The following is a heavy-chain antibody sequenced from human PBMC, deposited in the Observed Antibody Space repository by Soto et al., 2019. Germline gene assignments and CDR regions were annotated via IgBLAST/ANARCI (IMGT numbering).Heavy chain of an antibody. CDR2: ISGYNGNT. CDR1: GYSFTTYG. CDR3: AREGPAPYYYYGMDV. J-gene: IGHJ6*02. V-gene: IGHV1-18*01. Sequence: QVQLVQSRGEVKKPGASVQVSCKTSGYSFTTYGISWVRQAPGQGLEWMGWISGYNGNTNYAQNLQGRVTMTTDTSTSTAYMELRSPTSDDTAVYYCAREGPAPYYYYGMDVWGQGSTVTVSS.